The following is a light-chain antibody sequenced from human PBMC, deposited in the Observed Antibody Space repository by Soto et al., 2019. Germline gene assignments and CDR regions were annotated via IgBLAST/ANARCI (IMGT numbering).Light chain of an antibody. CDR1: SSDVGGYNY. CDR3: SSYTSSSAPYVV. CDR2: DVS. J-gene: IGLJ2*01. Sequence: QSVLTQPASVSGSPGQSITISCTGTSSDVGGYNYVSWYQQHPGKAPKLMIYDVSNRPSGVSNRFSGSKSGNTASLTISGLQAEDEVDYYCSSYTSSSAPYVVFGGGTKLTAL. V-gene: IGLV2-14*01.